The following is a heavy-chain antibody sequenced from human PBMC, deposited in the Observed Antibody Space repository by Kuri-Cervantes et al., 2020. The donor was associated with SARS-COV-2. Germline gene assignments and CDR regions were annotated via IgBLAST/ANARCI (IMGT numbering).Heavy chain of an antibody. CDR2: IYTSGST. CDR1: GGSISSYY. Sequence: ESLKISCTVSGGSISSYYWSWIRQPAGKGLEWIGRIYTSGSTNYNPSLKSRVTISVDTSKNQFSLKLSSVTAADTAVYYCARDQGGYYMDVWGKGTTVTVSS. J-gene: IGHJ6*03. CDR3: ARDQGGYYMDV. D-gene: IGHD3-16*01. V-gene: IGHV4-4*07.